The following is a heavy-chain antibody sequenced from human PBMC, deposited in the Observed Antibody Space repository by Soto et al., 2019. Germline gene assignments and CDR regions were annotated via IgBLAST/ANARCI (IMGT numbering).Heavy chain of an antibody. D-gene: IGHD2-2*01. CDR3: ARASKDIVLVPAAPVDY. CDR1: GYTFTSYG. CDR2: ISAYNGNT. V-gene: IGHV1-18*01. J-gene: IGHJ4*02. Sequence: ASLKVSCKASGYTFTSYGISWVRQAPGQGLEWMGWISAYNGNTNYAQKLQGRVTMTTDTSTSTAYMELRSLRSDDTAVYYCARASKDIVLVPAAPVDYWGQGTLVTVSS.